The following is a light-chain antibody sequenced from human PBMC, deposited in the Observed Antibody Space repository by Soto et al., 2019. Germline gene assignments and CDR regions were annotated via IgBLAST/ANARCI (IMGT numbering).Light chain of an antibody. V-gene: IGLV1-44*01. CDR3: AVWDDTLKAVV. J-gene: IGLJ2*01. Sequence: QSVVTQPPSASGTPGQRVTISCSGSSSNVGSNTVDWYQLLPGTAPKLLIYHNNQRPSGVPDRLSGSESGTSASLAISGLQSEDEADYYCAVWDDTLKAVVFGGGTKLTVL. CDR2: HNN. CDR1: SSNVGSNT.